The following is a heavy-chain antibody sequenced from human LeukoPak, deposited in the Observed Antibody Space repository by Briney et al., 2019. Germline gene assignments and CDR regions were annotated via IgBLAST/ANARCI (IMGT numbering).Heavy chain of an antibody. V-gene: IGHV4-39*01. J-gene: IGHJ4*02. Sequence: SETLSLTCSVSSDSISSSSYLWVWVRQPPGKGLEWIGDIYSNGHISYNPSLKSRAAISVDTSKNQFSLNLSSVTAADTAVYYCARSGYDSSGYYLDYWGQGTLVTVSS. CDR2: IYSNGHI. CDR3: ARSGYDSSGYYLDY. D-gene: IGHD3-22*01. CDR1: SDSISSSSYL.